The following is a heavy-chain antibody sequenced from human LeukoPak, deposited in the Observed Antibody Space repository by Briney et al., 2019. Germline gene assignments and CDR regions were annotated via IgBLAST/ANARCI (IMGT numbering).Heavy chain of an antibody. J-gene: IGHJ4*02. D-gene: IGHD6-13*01. Sequence: PGGSLRLSCAASGFTFGSYAMSWVRQAPGKGLEWVSAISGSGGSTYYADSVKGRFTISRDNPKNTLYLQMNSLRAEDTAVYYCAKAQGYSSRPPFDYWGQGTLVTVSS. CDR3: AKAQGYSSRPPFDY. CDR1: GFTFGSYA. V-gene: IGHV3-23*01. CDR2: ISGSGGST.